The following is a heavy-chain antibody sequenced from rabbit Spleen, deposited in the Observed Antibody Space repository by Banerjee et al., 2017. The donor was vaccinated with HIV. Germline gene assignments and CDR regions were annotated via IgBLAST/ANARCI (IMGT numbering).Heavy chain of an antibody. V-gene: IGHV1S40*01. D-gene: IGHD8-1*01. CDR3: ARDAGSSFSSYGMDL. Sequence: QSLEESGGDLVKPGASLTLTCTASGVSFSISSYMCWVRQAPGKGLEWIACIDAGSSGSTYYASWAKGRFTISRASSTTVFLQMTSLTAADTATYFCARDAGSSFSSYGMDLWGPGTIVTVS. CDR2: IDAGSSGST. J-gene: IGHJ6*01. CDR1: GVSFSISSY.